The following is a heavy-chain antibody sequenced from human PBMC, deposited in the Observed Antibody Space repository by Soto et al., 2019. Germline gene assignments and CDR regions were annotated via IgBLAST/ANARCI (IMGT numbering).Heavy chain of an antibody. CDR2: ISSSTSFI. V-gene: IGHV3-21*01. J-gene: IGHJ5*02. D-gene: IGHD3-3*01. Sequence: PGGSLRLSCTASGFTFSNYTMNWVRQPPGKGLEWVSSISSSTSFIYYADSVKGRFTISRDNAQNSLYLQLSSLRAEDTAVYYCARARYYDFWSGYYPDNWFDPWGQGTLVTVSS. CDR1: GFTFSNYT. CDR3: ARARYYDFWSGYYPDNWFDP.